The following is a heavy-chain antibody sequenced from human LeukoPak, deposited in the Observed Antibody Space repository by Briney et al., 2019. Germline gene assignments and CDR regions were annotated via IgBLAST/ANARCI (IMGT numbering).Heavy chain of an antibody. CDR3: AKDPNSNDDLDY. D-gene: IGHD1-1*01. Sequence: GGSLRLSCAASGFTFCSYAVIWVRQAPGKGLEWVSAISGSGGSTYYADSVKGRFTISRDNSKITLYLQMNSLRAVDTAVYYCAKDPNSNDDLDYWGQETLVTVSS. J-gene: IGHJ4*02. CDR2: ISGSGGST. V-gene: IGHV3-23*01. CDR1: GFTFCSYA.